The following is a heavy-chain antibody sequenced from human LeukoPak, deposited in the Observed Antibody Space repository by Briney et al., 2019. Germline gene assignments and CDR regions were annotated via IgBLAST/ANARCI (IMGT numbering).Heavy chain of an antibody. D-gene: IGHD1-26*01. CDR1: GGSFTSSSYY. J-gene: IGHJ4*02. V-gene: IGHV4-39*07. Sequence: SETLSLTCSVSGGSFTSSSYYWGWIRQPPGKGLEWIGEIYHSGSTNYNPSLKSRVTISVDKSKNQFSLKLSSVTAADTAVYYCARGASGSAQDYWGQGTLVTVSS. CDR3: ARGASGSAQDY. CDR2: IYHSGST.